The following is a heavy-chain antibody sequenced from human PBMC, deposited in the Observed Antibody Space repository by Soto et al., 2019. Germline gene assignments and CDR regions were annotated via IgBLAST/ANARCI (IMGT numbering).Heavy chain of an antibody. V-gene: IGHV1-18*01. CDR3: ARHHGPTTSENGFDP. CDR2: ISTYSGDT. D-gene: IGHD5-12*01. J-gene: IGHJ5*02. Sequence: QVHLVQSGVEVKTPGASVKVSCQASGYTFFTYDISWVRQAPGQGLEWMGWISTYSGDTKYAQKFQGRVTMTTDTSTTRAYLELWSLRSDDTAVYYCARHHGPTTSENGFDPWGQGTLVTVSS. CDR1: GYTFFTYD.